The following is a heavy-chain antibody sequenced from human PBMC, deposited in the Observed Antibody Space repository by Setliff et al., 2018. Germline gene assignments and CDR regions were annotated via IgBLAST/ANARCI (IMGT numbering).Heavy chain of an antibody. V-gene: IGHV3-64*01. J-gene: IGHJ6*03. D-gene: IGHD5-18*01. Sequence: GGSLRLSCAASGFTFSSYAMLWVRQAPGKGLEYVSAISSNGGSTYYANSVQGRFTISRDNAKNSLYLQMNSLRAEDTAVYYCARAADSYGPPRSYMDVWGKGTTVTVSS. CDR3: ARAADSYGPPRSYMDV. CDR2: ISSNGGST. CDR1: GFTFSSYA.